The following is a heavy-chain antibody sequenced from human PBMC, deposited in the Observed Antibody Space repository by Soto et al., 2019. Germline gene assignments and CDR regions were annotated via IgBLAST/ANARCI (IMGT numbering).Heavy chain of an antibody. V-gene: IGHV4-59*12. CDR2: VYYTGTT. J-gene: IGHJ4*02. CDR3: ATVFED. Sequence: SETLSLTCSVSDSPISSFYWGWFRQPPGQGLEWVGYVYYTGTTTYNPSLKSRVTISLDDAKNTVYLQMSSLGSEDTAIYYCATVFEDWGQGTPVTVSS. CDR1: DSPISSFY.